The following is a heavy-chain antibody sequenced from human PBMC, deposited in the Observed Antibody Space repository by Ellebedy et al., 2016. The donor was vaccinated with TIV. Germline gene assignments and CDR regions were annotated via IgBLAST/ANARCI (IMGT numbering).Heavy chain of an antibody. J-gene: IGHJ6*03. V-gene: IGHV4-34*01. Sequence: MPSETLSLTCDVYGESFSDYYWTWIRQPPGKGLEWIGEIRHSGSTNYNPSLKSRVTISVGTSKNQFYLELTSVTAADTAVYYCARGHRRVNSSGWFYLYYYMDVWGKGTTVTVSS. CDR3: ARGHRRVNSSGWFYLYYYMDV. CDR2: IRHSGST. D-gene: IGHD6-19*01. CDR1: GESFSDYY.